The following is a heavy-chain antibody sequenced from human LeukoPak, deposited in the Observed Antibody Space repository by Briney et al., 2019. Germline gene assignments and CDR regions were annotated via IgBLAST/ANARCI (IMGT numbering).Heavy chain of an antibody. CDR3: ATWDSGRYSQIDN. CDR2: TYYAGDT. Sequence: PSGTLSLTCTVSGGPVSSSSYYWGWVRQSPEKGLECIGTTYYAGDTYYNPSLESRLTISVDTSKNQFSLKLRSVTAADTAVYYCATWDSGRYSQIDNWGQGTLVTVSS. CDR1: GGPVSSSSYY. D-gene: IGHD1-26*01. V-gene: IGHV4-39*01. J-gene: IGHJ4*02.